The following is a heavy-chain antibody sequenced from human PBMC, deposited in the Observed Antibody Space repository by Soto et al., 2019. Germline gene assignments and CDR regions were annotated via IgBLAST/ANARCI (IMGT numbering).Heavy chain of an antibody. CDR1: GYTFTTYG. D-gene: IGHD4-17*01. V-gene: IGHV1-18*01. Sequence: QIHLVQSGGEVKKPGASVKVSCKTSGYTFTTYGISWVRQAPGQGLEWMGWITPFNDNTNYAQNLQGRVTMTTDTSTNTAYLELRSLTSDDTAVYYCARTDKADYVSPLDNWGQGTLVTVSS. CDR3: ARTDKADYVSPLDN. J-gene: IGHJ4*02. CDR2: ITPFNDNT.